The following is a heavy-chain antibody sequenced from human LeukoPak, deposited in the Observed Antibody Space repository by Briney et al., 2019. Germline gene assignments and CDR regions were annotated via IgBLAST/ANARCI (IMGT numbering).Heavy chain of an antibody. CDR3: ASRGGMAVGTLDY. CDR1: GASLESYY. J-gene: IGHJ4*02. Sequence: KPSETLSLTCTVSGASLESYYWTWIRQPPGKGLEWIGYAYYSGNTNYNPSLKTRLTISVDTSRDQFSLKLTSVTAADTAVYYCASRGGMAVGTLDYWGQGTLVTVSS. CDR2: AYYSGNT. D-gene: IGHD2-15*01. V-gene: IGHV4-59*08.